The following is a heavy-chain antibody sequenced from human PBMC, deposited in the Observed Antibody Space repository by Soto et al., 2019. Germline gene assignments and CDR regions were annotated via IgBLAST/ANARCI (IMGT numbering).Heavy chain of an antibody. CDR2: INSDGSST. D-gene: IGHD1-1*01. Sequence: EVQLVESGGGLVQPGGSLRLSCTASGFTFGSHWMHWVRQAPGKGLVWVSRINSDGSSTTYADSVKGRFTISRDDAKSTVDRRMNSLRADDTAVDYCARGLEGRGEPTVIWGQGTLVTVSS. CDR1: GFTFGSHW. J-gene: IGHJ3*02. V-gene: IGHV3-74*01. CDR3: ARGLEGRGEPTVI.